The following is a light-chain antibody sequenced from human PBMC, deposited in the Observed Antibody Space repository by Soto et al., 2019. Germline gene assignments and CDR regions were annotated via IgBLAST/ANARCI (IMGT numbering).Light chain of an antibody. CDR1: HCVSNK. CDR2: GAS. J-gene: IGKJ5*01. V-gene: IGKV3-15*01. Sequence: EIVMMQSPATLSVSPGETATLSCRASHCVSNKVAWYQHKPGQAPRLLILGASTRATGVPARFSGSGSGTEFTLSISSLQSEDFAVYYCKQYAEWPPFTFGQGTRLEI. CDR3: KQYAEWPPFT.